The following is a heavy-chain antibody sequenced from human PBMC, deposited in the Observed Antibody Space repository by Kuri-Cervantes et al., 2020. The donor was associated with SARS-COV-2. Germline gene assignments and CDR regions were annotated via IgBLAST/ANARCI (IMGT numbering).Heavy chain of an antibody. CDR2: IKQDGSEK. CDR3: ARSGPSFFGVVIPYYYYGMDV. Sequence: GGSLRLSCAASGFTFSSYWMSWVRQAPGKGLEWVANIKQDGSEKYYVDSVKGRFTISRDNAKSSLYLQMNSLRAEDTAVYYCARSGPSFFGVVIPYYYYGMDVWGQGTTVTVSS. J-gene: IGHJ6*02. CDR1: GFTFSSYW. D-gene: IGHD3-3*01. V-gene: IGHV3-7*05.